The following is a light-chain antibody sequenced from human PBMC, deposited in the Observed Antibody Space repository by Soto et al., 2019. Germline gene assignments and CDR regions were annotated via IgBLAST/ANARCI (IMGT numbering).Light chain of an antibody. V-gene: IGLV2-18*02. CDR1: SSDVGSYNR. CDR3: SSYTSSSLYV. CDR2: EVS. Sequence: QSALTQPPSVSGSPGQSVTISCTGTSSDVGSYNRVSWYQQPPGTAPKLMIYEVSNRPSGVPDRFSGPKSGNTASLTISGLQPEDEADYYCSSYTSSSLYVFGTGTKVTVL. J-gene: IGLJ1*01.